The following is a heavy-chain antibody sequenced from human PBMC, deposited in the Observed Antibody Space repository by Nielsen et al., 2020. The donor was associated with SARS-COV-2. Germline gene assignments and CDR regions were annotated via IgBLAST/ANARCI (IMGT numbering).Heavy chain of an antibody. Sequence: SETLSLTCTVSGGSISSSSYYWGWIRQPPGKGLEWIGSIYYSGSTYYNPSLKSRVTISVDTSKNQFSLKLSSVTAADTAVYYCARARAPDAFDIWGQGTTVTVSS. V-gene: IGHV4-39*07. CDR2: IYYSGST. CDR3: ARARAPDAFDI. CDR1: GGSISSSSYY. J-gene: IGHJ3*02.